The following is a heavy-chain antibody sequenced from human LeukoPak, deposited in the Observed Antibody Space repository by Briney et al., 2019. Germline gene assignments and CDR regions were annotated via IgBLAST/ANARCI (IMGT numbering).Heavy chain of an antibody. CDR1: GFTFSSHW. CDR2: ISGSGGST. Sequence: PGGSLRLSCAASGFTFSSHWMHWVRQAPGKGLVWVSGISGSGGSTFYADSVKGRFTISRDNSRNTLYLQMSSLRPEDTAVYYCTKWSGFGDDWGQGTLVTVSS. J-gene: IGHJ4*02. V-gene: IGHV3-23*01. D-gene: IGHD3-10*01. CDR3: TKWSGFGDD.